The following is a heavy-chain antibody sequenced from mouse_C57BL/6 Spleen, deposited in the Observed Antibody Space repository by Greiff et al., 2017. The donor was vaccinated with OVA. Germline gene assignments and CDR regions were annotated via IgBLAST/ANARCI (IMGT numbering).Heavy chain of an antibody. V-gene: IGHV5-6*01. D-gene: IGHD3-2*02. CDR3: AREASDPFAY. J-gene: IGHJ3*01. Sequence: EVHLVESGGDLVKPGGSLKLSCAASGFTFSSYGMSWVRQTPDKRLEWVATISSGGSYTYYPDSVKGRFTISRDNAKNTLYLQMSSLKSEDTAMYYCAREASDPFAYWGQGTLVTVSA. CDR1: GFTFSSYG. CDR2: ISSGGSYT.